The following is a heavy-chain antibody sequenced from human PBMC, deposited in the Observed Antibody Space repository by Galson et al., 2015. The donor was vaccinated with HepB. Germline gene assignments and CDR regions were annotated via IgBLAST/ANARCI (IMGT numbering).Heavy chain of an antibody. V-gene: IGHV3-23*01. CDR3: AKSKDSGWSYNAFDM. CDR2: ISGRGVTT. Sequence: SLRLSCAASGFSYSNYAMTWVRQPPGKGLQWVATISGRGVTTFDADSVKGQFTISRDNSKNTLYLEMNNLRADDTAVYFCAKSKDSGWSYNAFDMWGQGTMVTVSS. J-gene: IGHJ3*02. CDR1: GFSYSNYA. D-gene: IGHD6-19*01.